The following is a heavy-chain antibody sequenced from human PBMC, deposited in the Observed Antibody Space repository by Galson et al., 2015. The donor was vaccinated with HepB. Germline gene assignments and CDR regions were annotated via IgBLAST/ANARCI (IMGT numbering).Heavy chain of an antibody. CDR2: IYYSGST. CDR3: ARHRGRAEWEFRYYFDY. Sequence: ETLSLTCTVSGGSISSSSYYWGWIRQPPWKGLEWIGSIYYSGSTYYNPSLKSRVTISVGTSKNQFSLKLSSVTAADTAVYYCARHRGRAEWEFRYYFDYWGQGTLVTVSS. CDR1: GGSISSSSYY. V-gene: IGHV4-39*01. D-gene: IGHD1-26*01. J-gene: IGHJ4*02.